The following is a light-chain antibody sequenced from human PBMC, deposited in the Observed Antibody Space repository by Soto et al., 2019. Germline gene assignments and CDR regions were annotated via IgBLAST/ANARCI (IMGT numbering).Light chain of an antibody. J-gene: IGKJ1*01. CDR3: QRYDSFRT. CDR1: QSVRSNF. V-gene: IGKV3-20*01. CDR2: GAS. Sequence: ELGLTQSPGTLALSSGGRATLSCRASQSVRSNFLAWYQQKPGQAPRLLIYGASNRATGIPDRFSGSGSGTDFTLTITRLEPEDFAMYYCQRYDSFRTFGQGTKVDIK.